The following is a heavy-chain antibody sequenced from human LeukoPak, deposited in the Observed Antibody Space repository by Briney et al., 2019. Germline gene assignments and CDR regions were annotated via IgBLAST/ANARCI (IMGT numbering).Heavy chain of an antibody. V-gene: IGHV3-7*03. J-gene: IGHJ4*02. CDR3: VRNLAVAGTCFDY. Sequence: GGSLRLSCAASGFTFRNYWMSWVRRVPGTGLEWVANIKQDGSDRNYVTSVRGRFTISRDNAESSLYLQMNSLRAEDTAVYYCVRNLAVAGTCFDYWGQGTLVTVSS. CDR1: GFTFRNYW. D-gene: IGHD6-19*01. CDR2: IKQDGSDR.